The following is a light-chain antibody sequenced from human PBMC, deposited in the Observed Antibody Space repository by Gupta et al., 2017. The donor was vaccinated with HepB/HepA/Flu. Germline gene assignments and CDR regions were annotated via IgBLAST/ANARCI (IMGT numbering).Light chain of an antibody. Sequence: AGMTQPPSVTKGLGQTATLTCTGNNNKVGNGGAAWLQQHQGHPPTILSYSSDSRPSGISERISASRSENTASLTITGLQPEDEADYYCSSWDCSLKTYVFGTGTKVTVL. J-gene: IGLJ1*01. CDR1: NNKVGNGG. CDR2: SSD. V-gene: IGLV10-54*01. CDR3: SSWDCSLKTYV.